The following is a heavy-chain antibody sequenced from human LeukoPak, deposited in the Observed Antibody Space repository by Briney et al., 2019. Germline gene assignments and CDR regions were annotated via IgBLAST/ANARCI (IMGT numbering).Heavy chain of an antibody. J-gene: IGHJ4*02. D-gene: IGHD6-19*01. V-gene: IGHV1-18*01. Sequence: ASVKVSCKASGYTFTSYGISWVRQAPGQGLEWMGWISAYNGNTNYAQKLQGRVTMTTDTSTSTAYMELRSLRSDDTAVYYYARDTSGCSSGWYPNEGVYWGQGTLVTVSS. CDR3: ARDTSGCSSGWYPNEGVY. CDR2: ISAYNGNT. CDR1: GYTFTSYG.